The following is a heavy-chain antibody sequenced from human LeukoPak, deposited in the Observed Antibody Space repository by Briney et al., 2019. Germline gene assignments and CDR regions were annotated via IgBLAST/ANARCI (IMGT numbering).Heavy chain of an antibody. CDR2: IYSGGRT. CDR3: VKAPTVAGSYGWFDP. D-gene: IGHD6-19*01. V-gene: IGHV4-30-4*08. CDR1: GGSITSGNNY. J-gene: IGHJ5*02. Sequence: PSQTLSLTCTVSGGSITSGNNYWNWLRQSPGKGLEWIGFIYSGGRTNYNPFLRSRVVISADTSKNQISLRVDSMTAADTAVYYCVKAPTVAGSYGWFDPWGQGTLVTVSS.